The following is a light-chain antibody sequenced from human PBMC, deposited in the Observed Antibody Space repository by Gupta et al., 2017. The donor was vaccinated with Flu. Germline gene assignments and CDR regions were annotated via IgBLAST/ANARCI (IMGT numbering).Light chain of an antibody. V-gene: IGKV3-20*01. CDR2: GAS. CDR3: QQYGSSPPWT. Sequence: EIVLTQSPGTLSLSPGERATLSCRASQSVSSSYLAWYQQKPGQAPRLLIYGASSRATGIPDRVSGSGSGTDSTLTISRLEPEDFAVYYCQQYGSSPPWTFGQGTKVEIK. CDR1: QSVSSSY. J-gene: IGKJ1*01.